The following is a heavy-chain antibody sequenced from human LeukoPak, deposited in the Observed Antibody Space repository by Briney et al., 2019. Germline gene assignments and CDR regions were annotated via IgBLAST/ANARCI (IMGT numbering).Heavy chain of an antibody. V-gene: IGHV4-39*07. CDR1: GGSISSSSYY. D-gene: IGHD6-19*01. J-gene: IGHJ4*02. CDR3: ARGSIAVPRYFDY. Sequence: PSETLSLTCTVSGGSISSSSYYWGWIRQPPGKGLEWIGRIYTSGSTNYNPSLKSRVTMSVDTSKNQFSLKLSSVTAADTAVYYCARGSIAVPRYFDYWGQGTLVTVSS. CDR2: IYTSGST.